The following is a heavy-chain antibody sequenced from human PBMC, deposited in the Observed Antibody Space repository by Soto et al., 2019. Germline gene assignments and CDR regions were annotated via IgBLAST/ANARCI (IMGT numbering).Heavy chain of an antibody. CDR2: IYYSGST. V-gene: IGHV4-61*01. Sequence: SETLSLTCTVSGGSVSSGSYYWSWIRQPPGKGLEWIGYIYYSGSTNYNPSLKSRVTISVDTSKNQFSLKLSSVTAADTAVYYCARDLGIAVAGTYSFDYCGQGTLGTVSS. D-gene: IGHD6-19*01. CDR3: ARDLGIAVAGTYSFDY. J-gene: IGHJ4*02. CDR1: GGSVSSGSYY.